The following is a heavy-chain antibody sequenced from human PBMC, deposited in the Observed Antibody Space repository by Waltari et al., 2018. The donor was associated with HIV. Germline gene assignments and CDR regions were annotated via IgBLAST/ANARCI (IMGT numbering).Heavy chain of an antibody. J-gene: IGHJ4*02. CDR2: ISSSGSTI. Sequence: QVQRVASWGGLVKPGGSLRLAGAASGCPFSVYYLSWIRQAPGKGLEWVSYISSSGSTIYYADSVKGRFTISRDNAKNSLYLQMNSLRAEDTAVYYCATVPIEVYWGQGTLVTVSS. CDR1: GCPFSVYY. CDR3: ATVPIEVY. V-gene: IGHV3-11*01.